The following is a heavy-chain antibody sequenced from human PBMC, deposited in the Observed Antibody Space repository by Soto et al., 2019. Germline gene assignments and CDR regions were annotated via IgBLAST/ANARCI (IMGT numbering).Heavy chain of an antibody. D-gene: IGHD3-16*01. J-gene: IGHJ6*02. CDR2: INYSGRT. V-gene: IGHV4-30-4*01. CDR1: SGSISSSDYY. Sequence: QVQLQESGPGLVKPSQTLSLTCSVSSGSISSSDYYWSLVRQPPGKGPEGIGYINYSGRTYYKPSMKCRVSIAIDTSKNQFSLRLTSVTAAGTAVYFCARFGTLGKDYGVDVWGQGTTVTVSS. CDR3: ARFGTLGKDYGVDV.